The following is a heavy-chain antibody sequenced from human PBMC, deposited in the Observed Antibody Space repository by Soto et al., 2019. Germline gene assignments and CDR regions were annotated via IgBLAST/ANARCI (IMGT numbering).Heavy chain of an antibody. CDR3: ARLNYDILTGYYSYFDY. CDR1: GFTFSSYA. CDR2: ISYDGSNK. J-gene: IGHJ4*02. Sequence: QVQLVESGGGVVQPGRSLRLSCAASGFTFSSYAMHWVRRAPGKGLEWVAVISYDGSNKYYADSVKGRFTISRDNSKNTLYLQMNSLRAEDTAVYYCARLNYDILTGYYSYFDYWGQGTLVTVSS. V-gene: IGHV3-30-3*01. D-gene: IGHD3-9*01.